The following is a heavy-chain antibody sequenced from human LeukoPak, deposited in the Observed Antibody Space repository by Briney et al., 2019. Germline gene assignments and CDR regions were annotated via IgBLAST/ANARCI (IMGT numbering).Heavy chain of an antibody. J-gene: IGHJ5*02. CDR3: AREYCSSTSCYIPRNWFDP. Sequence: PGGSLRLSCAASGFTFSSYWMHWVRQAPGKGLVWVSRINSDGSSTSYADSVKGRFTISRDNSKNTLYLQMNSLRAEDTAVYYCAREYCSSTSCYIPRNWFDPWGQGTLVTVSS. CDR1: GFTFSSYW. D-gene: IGHD2-2*02. CDR2: INSDGSST. V-gene: IGHV3-74*01.